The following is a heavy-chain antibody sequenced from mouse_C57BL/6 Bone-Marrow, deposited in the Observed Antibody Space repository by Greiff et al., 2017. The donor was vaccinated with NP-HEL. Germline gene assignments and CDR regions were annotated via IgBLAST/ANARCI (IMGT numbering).Heavy chain of an antibody. CDR3: ARSGYYDYIDY. V-gene: IGHV1-22*01. D-gene: IGHD2-4*01. CDR1: GYTFTDYN. CDR2: INPNNGGT. Sequence: VHVKQSGPELVKPGASVKMSCKASGYTFTDYNMHWVKQSHGKSLEWIGYINPNNGGTSYNQKFKGKATLTVNKSSSTAYMELRSLTSEDSAVYYCARSGYYDYIDYWGQGTTLTVSS. J-gene: IGHJ2*01.